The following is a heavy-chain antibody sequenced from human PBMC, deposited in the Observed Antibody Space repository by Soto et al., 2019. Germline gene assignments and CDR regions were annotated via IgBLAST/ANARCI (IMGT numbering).Heavy chain of an antibody. J-gene: IGHJ2*01. D-gene: IGHD3-22*01. CDR1: GGSISSSNW. Sequence: QVQLQESGPGLVKPPGTLSLTCAVSGGSISSSNWWSWVRQPPGKGLEWIGEIYHSGSTNYNPSLKSRVTISVDKSKNQFSLKLSSVTAADTAVYYCAMGLNYYDSSGPPLWYFDLWGRGTLVTVSS. V-gene: IGHV4-4*03. CDR2: IYHSGST. CDR3: AMGLNYYDSSGPPLWYFDL.